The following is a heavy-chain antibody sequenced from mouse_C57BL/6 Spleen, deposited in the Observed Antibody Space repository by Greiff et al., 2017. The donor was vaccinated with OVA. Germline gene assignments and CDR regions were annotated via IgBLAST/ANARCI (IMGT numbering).Heavy chain of an antibody. CDR1: GFTFSSYA. V-gene: IGHV5-4*01. Sequence: EVKVEESGGGLVKPGGSLKLSCAASGFTFSSYAMSWVRQTPEKRLEWVATISDGGSYTYYPDNVKGRFTISRDNAKNNLYLQMSHLKSEDTAMYYCARDNGGYFDYWGQGTTLTVSS. CDR3: ARDNGGYFDY. CDR2: ISDGGSYT. J-gene: IGHJ2*01.